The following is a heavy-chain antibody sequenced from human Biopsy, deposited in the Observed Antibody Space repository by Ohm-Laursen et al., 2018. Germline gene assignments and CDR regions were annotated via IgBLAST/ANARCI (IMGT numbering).Heavy chain of an antibody. D-gene: IGHD1-26*01. V-gene: IGHV4-59*08. CDR1: GGSISSYY. Sequence: SETLSLTCTVSGGSISSYYWSWIRQPPGKGLEWIGYIYYTGSTNYNPSPKSRVTISVDTSMNHLPLRLTAVTAADTAVYYCARHAPSYSGSYWRYFDLWGRGTLVTVSS. CDR3: ARHAPSYSGSYWRYFDL. CDR2: IYYTGST. J-gene: IGHJ2*01.